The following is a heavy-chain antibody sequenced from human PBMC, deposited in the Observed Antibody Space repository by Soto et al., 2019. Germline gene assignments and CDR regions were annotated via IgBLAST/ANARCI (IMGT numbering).Heavy chain of an antibody. CDR2: MNPNSGNT. CDR3: ARGKGMESRGTYSYYYYGMDV. CDR1: GYTFTSYD. Sequence: ASVKVSCKASGYTFTSYDINWVRQATGQGLEWVGWMNPNSGNTGYAQKFQGRVTMTRNTSISTAYMELSSLRSEDTAVYYCARGKGMESRGTYSYYYYGMDVWGQGTTVTVSS. V-gene: IGHV1-8*01. D-gene: IGHD3-16*01. J-gene: IGHJ6*02.